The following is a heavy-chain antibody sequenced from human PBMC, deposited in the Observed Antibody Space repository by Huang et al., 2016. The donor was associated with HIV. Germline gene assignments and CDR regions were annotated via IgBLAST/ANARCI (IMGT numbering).Heavy chain of an antibody. CDR3: ARVREMATSYDAFDV. D-gene: IGHD5-12*01. CDR1: GNTISNYV. Sequence: QVQLVQSGAEVKKPGSSVKVSCKASGNTISNYVINWVRQAPGQALEWMGSVSPILGAPLYAQKFQGRVIISADESTNTAYMDLTSLTFEDTAVYFCARVREMATSYDAFDVWGQGTMVTVSS. CDR2: VSPILGAP. J-gene: IGHJ3*01. V-gene: IGHV1-69*18.